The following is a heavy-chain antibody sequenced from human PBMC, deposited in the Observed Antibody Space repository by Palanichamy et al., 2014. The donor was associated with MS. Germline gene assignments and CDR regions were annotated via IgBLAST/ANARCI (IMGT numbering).Heavy chain of an antibody. V-gene: IGHV3-21*01. D-gene: IGHD3-22*01. J-gene: IGHJ4*02. Sequence: QLVEVVGEGLVKAWGVPSRLSCAASGLTFGTYSMNWVRQAPGKGLEWVSSISDTSRYIYYTDSVKGRFTISRDNAKNSLYLQMNSLRPEDTAVYYCARGGMHSNGYDYWGQGALVTVSS. CDR1: GLTFGTYS. CDR2: ISDTSRYI. CDR3: ARGGMHSNGYDY.